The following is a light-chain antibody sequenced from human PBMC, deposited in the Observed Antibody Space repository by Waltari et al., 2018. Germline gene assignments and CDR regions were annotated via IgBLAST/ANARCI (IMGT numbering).Light chain of an antibody. J-gene: IGKJ1*01. CDR1: QSVLYSSNNRNY. V-gene: IGKV4-1*01. CDR2: WAS. CDR3: QQYYTTPWT. Sequence: DIVMTQSPDSLAVSLGERATINCKSSQSVLYSSNNRNYLAWYQQKPGQSPKLVIYWASTRDSGVPDRFSGSGSGTDFTLTISSLQAEDVATYYCQQYYTTPWTFGQGTKVEIK.